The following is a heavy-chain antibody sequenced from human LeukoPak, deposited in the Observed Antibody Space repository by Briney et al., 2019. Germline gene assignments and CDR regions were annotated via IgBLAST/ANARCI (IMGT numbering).Heavy chain of an antibody. CDR3: ARGADILTGYYFYYFDY. Sequence: SQTLSLICTVSGGSISSGGYYWSWIRQHPGKGLEWIGYIYYSGSTYYNPSLKSRVTISVDTSKNQFSLKLSSVTAADTAVYYCARGADILTGYYFYYFDYWGQGTLVTVSS. D-gene: IGHD3-9*01. V-gene: IGHV4-31*03. CDR2: IYYSGST. CDR1: GGSISSGGYY. J-gene: IGHJ4*02.